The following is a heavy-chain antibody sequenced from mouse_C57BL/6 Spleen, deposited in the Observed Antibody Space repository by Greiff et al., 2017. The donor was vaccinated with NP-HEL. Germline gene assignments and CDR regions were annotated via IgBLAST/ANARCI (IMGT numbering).Heavy chain of an antibody. J-gene: IGHJ2*01. D-gene: IGHD1-1*01. V-gene: IGHV1-19*01. CDR1: GYTFTDYY. Sequence: SGPVLVKPGASVKMSCKASGYTFTDYYMNWVKQSHGKSLEWIGVINPYNGGTSYNQKFKGKATLTVDKSSSTAYMELNSLTSEDSAVYYCAREILRRERDYWGQGTTLTVSS. CDR2: INPYNGGT. CDR3: AREILRRERDY.